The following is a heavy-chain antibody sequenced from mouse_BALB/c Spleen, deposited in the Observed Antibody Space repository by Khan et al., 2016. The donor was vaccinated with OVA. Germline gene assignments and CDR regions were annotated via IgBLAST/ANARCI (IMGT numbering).Heavy chain of an antibody. D-gene: IGHD4-1*01. V-gene: IGHV3-2*02. CDR2: IGYSGST. J-gene: IGHJ3*01. CDR3: ARLGPWFAY. Sequence: VQLKESGPGLVKPSQSLSLSCTVTGYSITSDYAWNWIRQFPGNKLEWMGYIGYSGSTSYNPSLKSRISITRDTLKNQFFLQLNSVTTEDTAAYYCARLGPWFAYWGQGTLVTVSA. CDR1: GYSITSDYA.